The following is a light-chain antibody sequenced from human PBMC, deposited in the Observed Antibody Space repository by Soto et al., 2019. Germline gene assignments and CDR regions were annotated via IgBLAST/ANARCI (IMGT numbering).Light chain of an antibody. CDR1: SSDVGGYNF. CDR2: EVT. J-gene: IGLJ1*01. Sequence: QSVLTQPPSASGSPGQSVTISCTGTSSDVGGYNFVSWYQQYPGKAPKLIIYEVTKRPSGVPDRFPGSKSGNTASLTASGLQTDDEADYYCSSYGGSNNFVFGTGTKVTVL. CDR3: SSYGGSNNFV. V-gene: IGLV2-8*01.